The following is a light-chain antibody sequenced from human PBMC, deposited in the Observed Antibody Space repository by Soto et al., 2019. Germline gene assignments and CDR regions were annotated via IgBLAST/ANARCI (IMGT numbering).Light chain of an antibody. CDR3: LQHNTYPRT. V-gene: IGKV1-5*01. Sequence: DIPMTQSPSTLSASVGDRVTITCRASQSISSWLAWYQQKPGKAPKLLIYDASSLESGVPARFSGSGSGTEFTLTISSLQPEDFATYYCLQHNTYPRTFGQGTKVEIK. J-gene: IGKJ1*01. CDR1: QSISSW. CDR2: DAS.